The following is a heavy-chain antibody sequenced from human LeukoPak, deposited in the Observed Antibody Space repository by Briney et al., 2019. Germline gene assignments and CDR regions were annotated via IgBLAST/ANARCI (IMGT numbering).Heavy chain of an antibody. V-gene: IGHV1-69*13. CDR2: IIPIFGTA. Sequence: RASVKVSCKASGGTFSSYAISWVRQAPGQGLEWMGGIIPIFGTANYAQKFQGRVTITADESTSTAYMELSSLRSEDTAVYYCAREGAYDSSGYYYDYWGQGTLVTVSS. D-gene: IGHD3-22*01. CDR3: AREGAYDSSGYYYDY. J-gene: IGHJ4*02. CDR1: GGTFSSYA.